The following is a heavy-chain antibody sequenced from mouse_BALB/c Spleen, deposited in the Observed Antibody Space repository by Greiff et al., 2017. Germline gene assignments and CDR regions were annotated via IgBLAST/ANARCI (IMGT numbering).Heavy chain of an antibody. Sequence: VQLKQSGAELVKPGASVKLSCTASGFNIKDSYMHWVKQRPEQGLEWIGRIDPANGNTKYDPKFQGKATITADTSSNTAYLQLSSLTSEDTAVYYCASTMITTRGFDYWGQGTTLTVSS. V-gene: IGHV14-3*02. CDR2: IDPANGNT. D-gene: IGHD2-4*01. J-gene: IGHJ2*01. CDR1: GFNIKDSY. CDR3: ASTMITTRGFDY.